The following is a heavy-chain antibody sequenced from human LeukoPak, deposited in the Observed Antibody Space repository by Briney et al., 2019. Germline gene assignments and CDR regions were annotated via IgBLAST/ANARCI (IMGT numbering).Heavy chain of an antibody. CDR1: GYRFSIYW. D-gene: IGHD6-19*01. V-gene: IGHV5-51*01. CDR2: IYPGDSDT. Sequence: GESLKISCKGSGYRFSIYWIAWVRQMPGKGLEWLGIIYPGDSDTRYSPSFQGQVTVSVDNSINTAYLQWSGLKASDTAMYYCARLDGSGWYLVDYWGQGTLVTVSS. J-gene: IGHJ4*02. CDR3: ARLDGSGWYLVDY.